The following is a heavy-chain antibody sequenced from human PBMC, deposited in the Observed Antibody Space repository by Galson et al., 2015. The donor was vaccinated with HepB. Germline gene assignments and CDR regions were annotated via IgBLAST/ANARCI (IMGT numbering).Heavy chain of an antibody. CDR2: IDRFVPVT. V-gene: IGHV3-23*01. CDR3: AKKGMTVAGNNWFQS. CDR1: GFTFNNYV. D-gene: IGHD6-19*01. J-gene: IGHJ5*01. Sequence: SLRLSCAASGFTFNNYVMHWVRQAPGMGLEWVSTIDRFVPVTYYADSVKGRFTIFRDDSKSTLYLQMNSLSPEDTAIYYCAKKGMTVAGNNWFQSWGQGTLVTVSS.